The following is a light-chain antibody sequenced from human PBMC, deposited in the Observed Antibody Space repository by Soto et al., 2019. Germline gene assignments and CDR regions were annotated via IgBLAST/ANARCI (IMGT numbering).Light chain of an antibody. Sequence: DIQMTQSPSSLSASVGDRATITCRSSQSISSYLNWYQQKPGKAPKFLIYAASSLQSGVPSRFSGSVSGTDFTLTISSLQPEDFATYYCQQSYSTPPTFGQGTKVDIK. CDR2: AAS. CDR1: QSISSY. CDR3: QQSYSTPPT. V-gene: IGKV1-39*01. J-gene: IGKJ1*01.